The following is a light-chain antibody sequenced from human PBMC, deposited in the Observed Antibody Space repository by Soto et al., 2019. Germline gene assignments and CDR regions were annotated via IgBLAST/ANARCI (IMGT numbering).Light chain of an antibody. V-gene: IGLV2-14*01. CDR2: EVS. CDR1: SSDVGGYNY. Sequence: QSVLTQPASVSGSPGQSMTMSCTGTSSDVGGYNYVSWYQQHPGKAPKLMIYEVSNRPSGVSNRFSGSKSGNTASLTISGLQAEDEADYYCSSYTSSSTYVFGTGTKVTVL. CDR3: SSYTSSSTYV. J-gene: IGLJ1*01.